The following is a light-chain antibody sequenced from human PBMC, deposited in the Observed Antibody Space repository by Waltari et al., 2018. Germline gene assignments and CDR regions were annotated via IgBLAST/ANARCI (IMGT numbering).Light chain of an antibody. J-gene: IGLJ1*01. CDR1: SSDDGSYNL. CDR3: CSYAGSNYV. CDR2: EGS. Sequence: QSALTQPASVSGSPGQSITIPCTGTSSDDGSYNLVSWYQQHPGKAPNLMIYEGSKRPSGVSNRFSGSKSGNTASLTISGLQAEDEADYYCCSYAGSNYVFGTGTKVTVL. V-gene: IGLV2-23*01.